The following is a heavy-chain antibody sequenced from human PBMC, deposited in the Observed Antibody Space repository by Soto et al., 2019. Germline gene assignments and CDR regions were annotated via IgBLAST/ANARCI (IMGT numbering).Heavy chain of an antibody. D-gene: IGHD6-6*01. CDR2: IYYSGIT. CDR3: ASSSSSWYYYYMDV. V-gene: IGHV4-59*08. Sequence: SETLSLTCSVSGGSISSYYWSWIRQPPGKGLEWIGFIYYSGITKYNPSLKSRVSISVDTSKNQFFLKLSSVTAADTAVYYCASSSSSWYYYYMDVWGKGTTVTVS. J-gene: IGHJ6*03. CDR1: GGSISSYY.